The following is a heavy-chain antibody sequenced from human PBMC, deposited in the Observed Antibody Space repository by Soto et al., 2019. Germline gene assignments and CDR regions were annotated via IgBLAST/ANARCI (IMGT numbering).Heavy chain of an antibody. J-gene: IGHJ6*02. CDR1: GYSFTSYW. CDR2: IYPGDSDT. V-gene: IGHV5-51*01. D-gene: IGHD3-22*01. CDR3: ARHESSGYPYYYYGMDV. Sequence: ESLKISCKGSGYSFTSYWIGWVRQMPGKGLEWMGIIYPGDSDTRYSPSFQGQVTISADKSISTAYLQWSSLKASDTAMYYCARHESSGYPYYYYGMDVWGQGTTVTVSS.